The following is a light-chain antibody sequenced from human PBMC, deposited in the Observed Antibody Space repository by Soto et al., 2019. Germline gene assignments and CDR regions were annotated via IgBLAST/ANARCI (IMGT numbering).Light chain of an antibody. CDR1: QSVSSNH. V-gene: IGKV3-20*01. CDR2: GGS. J-gene: IGKJ1*01. Sequence: DIVLTQSPGTLSLSPGERATLSCRASQSVSSNHLAWYQQKPGQAPRLLIYGGSSRATGIPVRFSGSGSETDFTLNITRLEPEDFAVYYCQQYSSSRTFGQGTKVDIK. CDR3: QQYSSSRT.